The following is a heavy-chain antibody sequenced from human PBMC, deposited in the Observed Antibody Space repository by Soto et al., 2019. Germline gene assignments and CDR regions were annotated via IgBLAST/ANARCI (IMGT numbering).Heavy chain of an antibody. CDR3: ARGLLYASPDFVY. V-gene: IGHV1-69*06. J-gene: IGHJ4*02. D-gene: IGHD2-8*01. Sequence: QVQLVQSGAEVKKPGFSVKVSCKASGDTFTTNSLNWVRQAPGQGIEWMGGIIPVVGTTKYAQKYQDRVTITGDKSTNPAYMELSSLRSDDTAIYYCARGLLYASPDFVYWGQGAAVTVSS. CDR1: GDTFTTNS. CDR2: IIPVVGTT.